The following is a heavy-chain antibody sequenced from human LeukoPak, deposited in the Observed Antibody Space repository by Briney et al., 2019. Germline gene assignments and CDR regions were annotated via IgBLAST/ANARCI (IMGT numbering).Heavy chain of an antibody. CDR1: GFTVSNNY. D-gene: IGHD2-21*02. V-gene: IGHV3-53*01. J-gene: IGHJ2*01. CDR3: VRENCGGDCYRYFDV. CDR2: IYRGGTT. Sequence: GGSLRLSCAASGFTVSNNYMSWVRQAPGKGLEGVSVIYRGGTTYYADSVKGRFTISRDNSKNTLYLQMNSLRAEDTAVYYCVRENCGGDCYRYFDVWGRGTLVTVSS.